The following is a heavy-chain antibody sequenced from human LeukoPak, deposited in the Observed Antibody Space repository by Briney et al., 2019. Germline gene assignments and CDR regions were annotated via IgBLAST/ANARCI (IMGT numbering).Heavy chain of an antibody. CDR1: GGSISSSSYY. V-gene: IGHV4-39*01. CDR2: IYYSGST. CDR3: ARGDIVVVTAMDY. Sequence: SETLSLTCTVSGGSISSSSYYWGWIRQPPGKGLEWIGSIYYSGSTYYNPSLKSRVTISVDTSKNQFSLQLNSVTPEDTAVYYCARGDIVVVTAMDYWGQGTLVTVSS. J-gene: IGHJ4*02. D-gene: IGHD2-21*02.